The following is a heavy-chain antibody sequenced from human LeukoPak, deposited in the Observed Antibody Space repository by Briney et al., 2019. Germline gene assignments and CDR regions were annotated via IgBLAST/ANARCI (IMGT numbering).Heavy chain of an antibody. CDR1: GYTLTELS. V-gene: IGHV1-24*01. Sequence: ASVKVSCRVSGYTLTELSMHWVRQAPGKGLEWMGGFDPEDGETIYAQKFQGRVTMTEDTSTDTAYMELSSLRSEGTAVYYCATELYGSGSRPVAFDIWGQGTMVTVSS. D-gene: IGHD3-10*01. CDR2: FDPEDGET. J-gene: IGHJ3*02. CDR3: ATELYGSGSRPVAFDI.